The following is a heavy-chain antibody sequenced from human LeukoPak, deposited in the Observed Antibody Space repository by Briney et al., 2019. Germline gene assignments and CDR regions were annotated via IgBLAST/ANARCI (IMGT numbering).Heavy chain of an antibody. V-gene: IGHV1-69*13. CDR1: GGTFSRYA. CDR3: ARDRGPTGIAAAGSTYYYGMDV. Sequence: SVKVSCKASGGTFSRYAISWVRQAPGQGLEWMGGIIPIFGTANYAQKFQGRVTITADESTSTAYMELSSLRSEDTAVYYCARDRGPTGIAAAGSTYYYGMDVWGQGTTVTVSS. D-gene: IGHD6-13*01. CDR2: IIPIFGTA. J-gene: IGHJ6*02.